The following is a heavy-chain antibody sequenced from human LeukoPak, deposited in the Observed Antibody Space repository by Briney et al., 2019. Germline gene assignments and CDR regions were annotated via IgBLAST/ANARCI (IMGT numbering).Heavy chain of an antibody. CDR1: GYTFTGYY. Sequence: GAPVKVSCKASGYTFTGYYMHWVRQAPGQGLEWMGWINPNSGGTNYAQKFQGRVTMTRDTSISTAYMELSRLRSDDTAVYYCARDLAPYNSSWYDAWCAFDIWGQGTMVTVSS. D-gene: IGHD6-13*01. J-gene: IGHJ3*02. V-gene: IGHV1-2*02. CDR3: ARDLAPYNSSWYDAWCAFDI. CDR2: INPNSGGT.